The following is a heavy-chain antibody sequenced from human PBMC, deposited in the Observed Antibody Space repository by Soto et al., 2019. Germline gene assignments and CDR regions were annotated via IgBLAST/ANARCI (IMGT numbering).Heavy chain of an antibody. V-gene: IGHV3-30*18. Sequence: QVHLVESGGGVVQPGRSLTISCVGSGFAFSPYGMHWVRQAPAKGLEWVALISYDGTDKNYADSVKGRFSISRDNSKQTLSLQMDSLRPEDTAVYYCAKDFGAWSDSWGQGTLVNVSS. J-gene: IGHJ5*02. D-gene: IGHD6-19*01. CDR1: GFAFSPYG. CDR3: AKDFGAWSDS. CDR2: ISYDGTDK.